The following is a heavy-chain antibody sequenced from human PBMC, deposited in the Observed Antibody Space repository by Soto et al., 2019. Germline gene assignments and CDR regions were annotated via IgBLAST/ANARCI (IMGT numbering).Heavy chain of an antibody. D-gene: IGHD6-13*01. V-gene: IGHV1-69*13. CDR2: IIPIFGTA. Sequence: SVKVSCKASGGTFSSYAISWVRQAPGQGLEWMGGIIPIFGTANYAQKFQGRVTITADESTSTAYMELSSLRSEDTAVYYCARVAAAAGTLDYWGQGSLVSVTS. J-gene: IGHJ4*02. CDR3: ARVAAAAGTLDY. CDR1: GGTFSSYA.